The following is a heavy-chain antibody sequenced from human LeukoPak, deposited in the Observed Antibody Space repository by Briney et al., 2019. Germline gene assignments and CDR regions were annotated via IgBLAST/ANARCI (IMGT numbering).Heavy chain of an antibody. J-gene: IGHJ4*02. Sequence: ASVKVSCKASGYTFTGYYTHWVRQAPGQGLEWMGWTNPNSGGTNYAQKFQGRVTMTRDTSISTACMELSRLTSDDTAVYYCAKDSSSWPARGDHFDYWGQGTLVTVSS. CDR1: GYTFTGYY. D-gene: IGHD6-13*01. V-gene: IGHV1-2*02. CDR2: TNPNSGGT. CDR3: AKDSSSWPARGDHFDY.